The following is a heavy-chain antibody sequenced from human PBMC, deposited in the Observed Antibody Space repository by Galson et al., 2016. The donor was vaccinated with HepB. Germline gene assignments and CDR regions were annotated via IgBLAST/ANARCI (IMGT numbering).Heavy chain of an antibody. J-gene: IGHJ4*02. D-gene: IGHD4-11*01. CDR1: GYSFSSYW. CDR2: ISPGDSDT. Sequence: QSGAAVKKPGESLKISCKGSGYSFSSYWIGWVRQMPGKGLEWMGIISPGDSDTRYSPSFQGQVTISVDKAINTAYMQWSSLKASDSGIYYCARRPPVTARSGHYFDSWGQGTLVTVSS. CDR3: ARRPPVTARSGHYFDS. V-gene: IGHV5-51*01.